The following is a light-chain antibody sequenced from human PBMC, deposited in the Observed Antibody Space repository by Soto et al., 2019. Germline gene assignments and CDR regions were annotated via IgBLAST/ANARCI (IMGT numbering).Light chain of an antibody. J-gene: IGKJ2*01. CDR3: QQSYSTPPYT. V-gene: IGKV1-39*01. Sequence: DLRMTQSPSSLSASVGDRVTITCRASQSISSYLNWYQQKPGKAPKLLIYAASSLQSGVPSSFSGSRSGTEFTRTISSLQPEDFATYYCQQSYSTPPYTFGLWTKREIK. CDR2: AAS. CDR1: QSISSY.